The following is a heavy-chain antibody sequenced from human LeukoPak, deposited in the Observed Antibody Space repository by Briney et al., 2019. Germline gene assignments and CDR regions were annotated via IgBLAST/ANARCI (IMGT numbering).Heavy chain of an antibody. D-gene: IGHD3-22*01. Sequence: PGGSLRLSCAASGFTFNIHAMDWVRQAPGKGLEWVSSISGIGISIYYADSVKGRFTISRDNSKNTLYLQMNSLRAEDTAVYYCARVKYFYDNTGYYYQYFDYWGQGTLVTVSS. CDR1: GFTFNIHA. CDR3: ARVKYFYDNTGYYYQYFDY. CDR2: ISGIGISI. J-gene: IGHJ4*02. V-gene: IGHV3-23*01.